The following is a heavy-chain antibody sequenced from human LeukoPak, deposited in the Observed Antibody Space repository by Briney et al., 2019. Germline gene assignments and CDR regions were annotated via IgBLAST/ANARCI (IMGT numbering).Heavy chain of an antibody. Sequence: PGGSLRLSCAASGFTFSSYWMHWVRQAPGKGLVWVSRINTDGSSTSCADSVKGRFTISRDNAKNTLYLQMNSLRAEDTAVYYCARDPPSGSYSANLLDYWGQGTLVTVSS. J-gene: IGHJ4*02. D-gene: IGHD1-26*01. V-gene: IGHV3-74*01. CDR2: INTDGSST. CDR3: ARDPPSGSYSANLLDY. CDR1: GFTFSSYW.